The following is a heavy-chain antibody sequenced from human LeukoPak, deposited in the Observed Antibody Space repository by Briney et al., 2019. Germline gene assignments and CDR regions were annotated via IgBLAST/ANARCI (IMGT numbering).Heavy chain of an antibody. V-gene: IGHV3-23*01. CDR2: ISGSGGST. CDR1: GFTFSSYA. CDR3: AKDRKAPTSNWFDP. J-gene: IGHJ5*02. Sequence: GGSLRLSCAASGFTFSSYAMSWVRQAPGKGLEWVSAISGSGGSTYYAGSVKGRFTISRDNSKNTLYLQMNSLRAEDTAVYYCAKDRKAPTSNWFDPWGQGTLVTVSS.